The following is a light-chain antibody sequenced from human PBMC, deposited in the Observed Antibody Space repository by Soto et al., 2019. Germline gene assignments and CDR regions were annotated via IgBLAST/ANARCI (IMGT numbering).Light chain of an antibody. CDR3: CSHAGTYTWV. Sequence: QSVLTQPRSVSGSPGQSVTISCTGTSSDVGYYHYVSWYQQHPGKVPKLMIYDVTKRPSGVPDRFSGSKSGNTASLTISGLQAEDDADYYCCSHAGTYTWVFGGGTKVTVL. CDR2: DVT. J-gene: IGLJ3*02. V-gene: IGLV2-11*01. CDR1: SSDVGYYHY.